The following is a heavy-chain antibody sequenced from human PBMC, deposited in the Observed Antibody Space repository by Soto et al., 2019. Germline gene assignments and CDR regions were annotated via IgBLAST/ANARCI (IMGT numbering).Heavy chain of an antibody. CDR1: GYTFTGYY. D-gene: IGHD1-26*01. J-gene: IGHJ5*02. CDR3: ARGGVGATNWFDP. CDR2: INPNSGGT. V-gene: IGHV1-2*04. Sequence: ASVKVSCKASGYTFTGYYMHWVRQAPGQGLEWMGWINPNSGGTNYAQKFQGWVTMTRDTSISTAYMELSRLRSDDTAVYSCARGGVGATNWFDPWGQGTLVTVSS.